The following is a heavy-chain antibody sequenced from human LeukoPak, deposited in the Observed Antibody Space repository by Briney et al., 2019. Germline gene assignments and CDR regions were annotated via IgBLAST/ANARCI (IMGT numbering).Heavy chain of an antibody. CDR2: ISYDGSNK. CDR3: AKDDGAHFDY. V-gene: IGHV3-30*18. Sequence: PWGSLRLSCAASGFTFSSYGMHWVRQAPGKGLEWVAVISYDGSNKYYADSVKGRFTISRDNSKNTLYLQMNSLRAEDTAVYYCAKDDGAHFDYWGQGTLVTVSS. J-gene: IGHJ4*02. D-gene: IGHD4-17*01. CDR1: GFTFSSYG.